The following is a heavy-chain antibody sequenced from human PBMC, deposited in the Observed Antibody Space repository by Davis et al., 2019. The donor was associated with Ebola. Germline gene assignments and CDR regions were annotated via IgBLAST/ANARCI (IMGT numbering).Heavy chain of an antibody. V-gene: IGHV3-21*05. CDR3: ARGPSTGNSFTY. CDR1: GFTFSSYS. CDR2: ISSSSSYI. J-gene: IGHJ4*02. Sequence: PGGSLRLSCAASGFTFSSYSMNWVRQAPGKGLEWVSYISSSSSYIYYADSVKGRFTISRDNAKNSLYLQMNSLRAEDTAVYYCARGPSTGNSFTYWGQGTLVTVSS. D-gene: IGHD4-23*01.